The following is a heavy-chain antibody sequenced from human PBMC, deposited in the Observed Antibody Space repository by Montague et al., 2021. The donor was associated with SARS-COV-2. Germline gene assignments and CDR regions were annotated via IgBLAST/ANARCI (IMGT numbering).Heavy chain of an antibody. CDR2: INHSGST. CDR1: GGSFSGYY. CDR3: ARQGPFTMIVGNIFDY. Sequence: SETLSLTCAVYGGSFSGYYWSWIRQPPGKGLEWIGEINHSGSTNYNPSLKSRVTISVDTSKNQFSLKLSSVTAADTAVYYCARQGPFTMIVGNIFDYWGQGTLVTVSS. J-gene: IGHJ4*02. D-gene: IGHD3-22*01. V-gene: IGHV4-34*01.